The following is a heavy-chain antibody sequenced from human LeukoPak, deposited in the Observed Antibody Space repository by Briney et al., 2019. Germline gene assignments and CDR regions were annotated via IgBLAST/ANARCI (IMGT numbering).Heavy chain of an antibody. CDR1: GFTFSSYA. D-gene: IGHD3-22*01. Sequence: GGSLRLSCAASGFTFSSYAMHWVRQAPGKGLEWVAVISYDGSNKYYADSVKGRFTISRDNSKNTLYLQMNSLRVGDTAMYYCAKGGDTSGYYGGPDYWGQGTLVTVSS. J-gene: IGHJ4*02. V-gene: IGHV3-30-3*01. CDR3: AKGGDTSGYYGGPDY. CDR2: ISYDGSNK.